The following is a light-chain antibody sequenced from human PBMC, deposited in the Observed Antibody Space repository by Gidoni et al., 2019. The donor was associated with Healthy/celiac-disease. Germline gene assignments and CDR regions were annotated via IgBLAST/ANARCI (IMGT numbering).Light chain of an antibody. V-gene: IGKV3-15*01. CDR3: QQYNNWPPFT. CDR1: QSVSGN. Sequence: DIVMTQSTATLSVSPGERATLSCRASQSVSGNLAWYQQKPGQAPRLLIYGASTRATGIPARFSGSGSGTEFTLTISSLQSEDFAVYYCQQYNNWPPFTFGPGTKVDIK. CDR2: GAS. J-gene: IGKJ3*01.